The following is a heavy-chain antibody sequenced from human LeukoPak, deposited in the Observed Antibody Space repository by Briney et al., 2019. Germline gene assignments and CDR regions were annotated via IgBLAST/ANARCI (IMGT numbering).Heavy chain of an antibody. CDR1: GFTFSNAW. CDR3: ARDGYYYDSSGPAEYFQH. Sequence: PGGSLRLSCAASGFTFSNAWMSWVRQAPGKGLEWVANIKQDGSEKYYVDSVKGRFTISRDNAKNSLYLQMNSLRAEDTAVYYCARDGYYYDSSGPAEYFQHWGQGTLVTVSS. CDR2: IKQDGSEK. D-gene: IGHD3-22*01. J-gene: IGHJ1*01. V-gene: IGHV3-7*01.